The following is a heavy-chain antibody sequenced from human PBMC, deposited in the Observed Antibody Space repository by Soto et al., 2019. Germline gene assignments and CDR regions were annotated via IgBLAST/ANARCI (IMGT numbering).Heavy chain of an antibody. V-gene: IGHV3-48*02. CDR2: ISRSSTGI. D-gene: IGHD3-10*01. CDR3: ARAVTGGLDV. Sequence: EVQLVESGGGLVQPGGSLRLSCAASGFTFSLYSMSWVRQAPGKGLEWVSYISRSSTGIHYADSVKGRFTISRDDARNSMHLQMNTLRDGEAAVYYCARAVTGGLDVWGQGTTVSISS. CDR1: GFTFSLYS. J-gene: IGHJ6*02.